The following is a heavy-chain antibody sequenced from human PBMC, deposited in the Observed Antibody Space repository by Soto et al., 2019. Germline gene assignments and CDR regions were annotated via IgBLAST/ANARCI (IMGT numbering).Heavy chain of an antibody. CDR1: GFTFDDYG. V-gene: IGHV3-9*01. CDR3: AKDGGPLDCSDGSCNSWGYDY. Sequence: GGSLRLSCAASGFTFDDYGMHWVRQDPGKGLEWVSGISWNSGSIGYGDSVKGRFTISRDNAKNSLYLQMNSLRAEDTALYYCAKDGGPLDCSDGSCNSWGYDYWGQGTLVTVSS. J-gene: IGHJ4*02. D-gene: IGHD2-15*01. CDR2: ISWNSGSI.